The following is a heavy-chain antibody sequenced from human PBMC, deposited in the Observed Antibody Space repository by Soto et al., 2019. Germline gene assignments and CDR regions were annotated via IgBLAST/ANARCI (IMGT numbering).Heavy chain of an antibody. CDR1: GDSVNSYY. V-gene: IGHV4-59*02. CDR3: ARDETCGIHYVDY. Sequence: SETLSLTCTVTGDSVNSYYWSWMRQPPGKGLECMGYVYYSGSTNYNPSLKSRVTISVDTSKNQISLRLKSVTAADTAVYYCARDETCGIHYVDYWGHGSLVTVSS. D-gene: IGHD2-15*01. J-gene: IGHJ4*01. CDR2: VYYSGST.